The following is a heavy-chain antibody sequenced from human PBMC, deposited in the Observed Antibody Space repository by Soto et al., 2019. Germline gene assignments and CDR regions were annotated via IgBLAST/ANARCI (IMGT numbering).Heavy chain of an antibody. D-gene: IGHD6-6*01. V-gene: IGHV3-30*18. CDR3: AKDLSYSSSSCGFDY. J-gene: IGHJ4*02. Sequence: QVQLVESGGGVVQPGNSLRLSCAASGFTFSSYVMHWVRQAPGTGLEWVAVISYDGNNKQYADSVKGRFTISRDNSKNMLYLQMNSLRSEDSAVYYCAKDLSYSSSSCGFDYWGQGNLVTVSS. CDR2: ISYDGNNK. CDR1: GFTFSSYV.